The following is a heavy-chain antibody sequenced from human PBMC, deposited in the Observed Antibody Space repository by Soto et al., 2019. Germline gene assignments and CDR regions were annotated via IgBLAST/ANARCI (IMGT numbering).Heavy chain of an antibody. D-gene: IGHD2-2*01. Sequence: LRLSCSASGFTSSSYAMHWVRQAPGKGLEYVSAISSNGGSTYYADSVKGRFTISRDNSKNTLYLQMSSLRAEDTAVYYCVKLRRGSDLVVVPAASALDYWGQGTLVTVSS. CDR1: GFTSSSYA. V-gene: IGHV3-64D*06. J-gene: IGHJ4*02. CDR2: ISSNGGST. CDR3: VKLRRGSDLVVVPAASALDY.